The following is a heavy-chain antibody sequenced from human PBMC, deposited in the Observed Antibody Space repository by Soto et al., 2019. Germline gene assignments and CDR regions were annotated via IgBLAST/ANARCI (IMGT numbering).Heavy chain of an antibody. V-gene: IGHV3-33*01. CDR1: GFTFSSYG. CDR3: ARQHRDILTGIPWLGMDX. Sequence: EGSLRVSSAASGFTFSSYGMHWVRQAPGKGLEWVLFICYDGSNKHYADSVKVRFTISIDNSKNTLYLQMNSLTAEDTAVYYCARQHRDILTGIPWLGMDXWGQVTTVTAS. D-gene: IGHD3-9*01. J-gene: IGHJ6*02. CDR2: ICYDGSNK.